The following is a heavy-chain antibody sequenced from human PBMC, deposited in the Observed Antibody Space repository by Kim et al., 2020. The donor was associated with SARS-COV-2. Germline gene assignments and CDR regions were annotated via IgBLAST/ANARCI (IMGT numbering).Heavy chain of an antibody. CDR1: GGSISSYY. J-gene: IGHJ4*02. CDR2: IYYSGST. CDR3: ARLGGSEPGVY. V-gene: IGHV4-59*13. Sequence: SETLSLTCTVSGGSISSYYWSWIRQPPGKGLEWIGYIYYSGSTNYNPSLKSRVTISVDTSKNQFSLKLSSVTAADTAVYYCARLGGSEPGVYWGQGTLVTVSS. D-gene: IGHD1-26*01.